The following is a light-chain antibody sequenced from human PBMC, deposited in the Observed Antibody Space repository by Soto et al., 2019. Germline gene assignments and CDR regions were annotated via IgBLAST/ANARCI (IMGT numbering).Light chain of an antibody. CDR2: DVS. Sequence: QSALTQPRSVSGSPGQSVTISCTGTSSDVGGYNYVSWYQQHPGKAPKLMIYDVSKRPSGVPDRFSGSKSGNTASMTISGLQAEDEAEYYCCSYAGSYNWVFGGGTKLTVL. V-gene: IGLV2-11*01. CDR1: SSDVGGYNY. J-gene: IGLJ3*02. CDR3: CSYAGSYNWV.